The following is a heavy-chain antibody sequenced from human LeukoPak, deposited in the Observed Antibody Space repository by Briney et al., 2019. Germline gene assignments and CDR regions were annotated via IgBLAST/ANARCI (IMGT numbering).Heavy chain of an antibody. CDR3: ATESNGYNYY. V-gene: IGHV1-24*01. CDR2: FDPEDGET. CDR1: GYTLSQLS. Sequence: GASVKVSCKVSGYTLSQLSMHWVRQAPGKGLEWMGGFDPEDGETIYAQKFQGRVTMTEDTSTDTAYMEMRSLRSEDTAVYYCATESNGYNYYRGQGTLVTVSS. D-gene: IGHD3-22*01. J-gene: IGHJ4*02.